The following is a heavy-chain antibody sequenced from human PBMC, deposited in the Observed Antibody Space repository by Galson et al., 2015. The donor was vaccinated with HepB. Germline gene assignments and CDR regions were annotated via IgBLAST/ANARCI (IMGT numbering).Heavy chain of an antibody. CDR3: ASCAYCGGDCFCAFDI. J-gene: IGHJ3*02. CDR2: ITPFNGNT. Sequence: SVKVSCKASGYTFTYRYLHWVRQAPGQALEWMGWITPFNGNTNYAQKFQDRVTITRDRSMSTAYMELSSLRSEDTAMYYCASCAYCGGDCFCAFDIWGQGTMVTVSS. D-gene: IGHD2-21*02. CDR1: GYTFTYRY. V-gene: IGHV1-45*02.